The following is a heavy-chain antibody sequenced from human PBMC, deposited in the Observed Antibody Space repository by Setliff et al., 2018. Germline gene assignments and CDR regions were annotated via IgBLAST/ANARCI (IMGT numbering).Heavy chain of an antibody. Sequence: PSETLSLTCTVYGGSLSNYYWSWIRQPVGRGLEYIGRIYTSGATNYSPSVRGRVTISVDHLKNQVSLNLKSVTAADTAVYFCAGATGVTYTWYFEHWGQGSLVTVSS. D-gene: IGHD2-21*02. CDR2: IYTSGAT. J-gene: IGHJ1*01. CDR1: GGSLSNYY. V-gene: IGHV4-4*07. CDR3: AGATGVTYTWYFEH.